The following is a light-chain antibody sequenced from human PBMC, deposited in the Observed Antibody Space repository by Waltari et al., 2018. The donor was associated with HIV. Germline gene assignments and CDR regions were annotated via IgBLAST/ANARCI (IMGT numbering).Light chain of an antibody. CDR3: SPYTSSSVF. CDR2: DAI. V-gene: IGLV2-14*03. Sequence: QPALTQPASVSGSPGQSITISCTCTRSDVGRYSFVSLYQPPPGKAPKLIIHDAINRPSGVSNRFSGSKSGDTASLTISGLQAEDEAVYFCSPYTSSSVFFGGGTRLTVL. CDR1: RSDVGRYSF. J-gene: IGLJ2*01.